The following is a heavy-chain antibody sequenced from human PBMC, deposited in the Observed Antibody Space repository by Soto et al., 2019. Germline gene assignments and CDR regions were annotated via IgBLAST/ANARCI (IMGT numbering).Heavy chain of an antibody. CDR2: INHSGST. V-gene: IGHV4-34*01. D-gene: IGHD6-13*01. J-gene: IGHJ4*02. CDR1: GGSFSGYY. Sequence: LSLTCAVYGGSFSGYYWSWIRQPPGKGLEWIGEINHSGSTNYNPSLKSRVTVSVDASKNQFSLNLTSVTAADTAVYYCARGHGYSSSWYYWGQGTLVTVSS. CDR3: ARGHGYSSSWYY.